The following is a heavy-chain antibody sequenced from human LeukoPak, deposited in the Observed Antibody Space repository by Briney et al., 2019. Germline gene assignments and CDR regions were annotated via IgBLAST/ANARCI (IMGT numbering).Heavy chain of an antibody. CDR1: GFTFSSFE. CDR3: ARSGGSYRPFDS. V-gene: IGHV3-48*03. D-gene: IGHD2-15*01. Sequence: GGSLRLSCVASGFTFSSFEMNWVRQAPGKGLEWISHISHTFDIKYADSVKGRFTISRDNAKNSQYLQMTSLRAEDTAVYYCARSGGSYRPFDSWGQGTLVTVSS. J-gene: IGHJ4*02. CDR2: ISHTFDI.